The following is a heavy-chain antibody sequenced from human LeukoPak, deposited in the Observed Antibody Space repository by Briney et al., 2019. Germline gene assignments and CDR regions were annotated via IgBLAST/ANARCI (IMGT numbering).Heavy chain of an antibody. CDR1: GFTFSSYW. D-gene: IGHD5-18*01. Sequence: GGSLRLSCAASGFTFSSYWMHWVRQAPGKGLVWVSRIDHDGINTYYADSVKGRFTISRDNAKNTLYLQMNSLRAEDTAVYYCARDTGYSYSLWGQGTLLTVSS. V-gene: IGHV3-74*01. J-gene: IGHJ4*02. CDR2: IDHDGINT. CDR3: ARDTGYSYSL.